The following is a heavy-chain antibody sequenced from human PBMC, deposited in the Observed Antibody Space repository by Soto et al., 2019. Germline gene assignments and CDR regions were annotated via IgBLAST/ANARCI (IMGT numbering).Heavy chain of an antibody. CDR2: IIPNFGTA. CDR3: ANTYYYDSSGYYTFSSTFDP. V-gene: IGHV1-69*01. CDR1: GGTFSSYA. Sequence: QVQLVQSGAEVKKPGSSVKVSCKASGGTFSSYAISWVRQAPGQGLEWMGGIIPNFGTANYAQKFQVRVTITADESTSTAYMELSSLRSEDTAVYYCANTYYYDSSGYYTFSSTFDPWGQGTLVTVSS. J-gene: IGHJ5*02. D-gene: IGHD3-22*01.